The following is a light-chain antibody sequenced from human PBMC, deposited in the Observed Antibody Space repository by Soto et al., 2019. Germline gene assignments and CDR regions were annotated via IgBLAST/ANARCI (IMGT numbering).Light chain of an antibody. CDR1: QGISSY. J-gene: IGKJ1*01. CDR2: AAS. Sequence: DIQLTQSPSFLSASVGDRVTITCRASQGISSYLAWYQQKPGKAPKLLISAASTLQSGVPSRFSGSGSGTEFTLTISSLQPEDFATYYCQQLNSYLQTFGQGTKVEIK. CDR3: QQLNSYLQT. V-gene: IGKV1-9*01.